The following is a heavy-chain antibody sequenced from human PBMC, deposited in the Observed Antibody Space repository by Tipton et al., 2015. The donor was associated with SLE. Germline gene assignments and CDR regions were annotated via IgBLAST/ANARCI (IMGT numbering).Heavy chain of an antibody. CDR1: GGSISSGYYY. Sequence: TLSLTCTVSGGSISSGYYYWSWIRQPPGKGLEWIGYIYYSGSTYYNPSLESRVTISVDTSKNQFSLKLSSVTAADTAVYYCARAPGTTNGYYYMDVWGKGTTVTVSS. CDR2: IYYSGST. J-gene: IGHJ6*03. CDR3: ARAPGTTNGYYYMDV. V-gene: IGHV4-30-4*01. D-gene: IGHD1-7*01.